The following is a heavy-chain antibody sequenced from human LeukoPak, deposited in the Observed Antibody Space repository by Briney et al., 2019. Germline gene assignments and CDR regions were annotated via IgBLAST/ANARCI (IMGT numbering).Heavy chain of an antibody. J-gene: IGHJ4*02. CDR1: GFIFSNAW. V-gene: IGHV3-15*01. CDR2: IKSKTDGGRT. D-gene: IGHD6-19*01. CDR3: TTALSQYSSGWYGNYFDY. Sequence: GGSLRLSCAASGFIFSNAWMTWVRQAPGKGLEWGGRIKSKTDGGRTDYAAPVKGRFTISRDDSKNTLYLQMNSLKTEDTAVYYCTTALSQYSSGWYGNYFDYWGQGTLVTVSS.